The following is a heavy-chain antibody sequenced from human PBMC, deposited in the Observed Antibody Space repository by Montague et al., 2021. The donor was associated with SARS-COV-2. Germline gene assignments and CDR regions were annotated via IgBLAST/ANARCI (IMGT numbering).Heavy chain of an antibody. D-gene: IGHD2-2*01. V-gene: IGHV3-21*01. Sequence: SLRLSCAASGFTFSSYSMNWVRQAPGKGLEWVSSISSSSSYIYXXXSXXXRFPISRDNAKNSLYLQMNSLRAEDTAVYYCATQPSDGAGYYYGMDVWGQGTTVTVSS. CDR2: ISSSSSYI. CDR3: ATQPSDGAGYYYGMDV. J-gene: IGHJ6*02. CDR1: GFTFSSYS.